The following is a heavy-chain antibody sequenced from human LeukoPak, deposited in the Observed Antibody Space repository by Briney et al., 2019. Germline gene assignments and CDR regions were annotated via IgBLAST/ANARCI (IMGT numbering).Heavy chain of an antibody. CDR2: INHSGST. V-gene: IGHV4-34*01. J-gene: IGHJ5*02. CDR1: GGSFSGYY. D-gene: IGHD3-10*01. Sequence: SETLSLTCAVYGGSFSGYYWSWIRQPPGKGLEWIGEINHSGSTNYNPSLKCRVTISVDTSKNQFSLKLNSVTAADTAVYYCARGLVRGVIIARVRGNWFDPWGQGTLVTVSS. CDR3: ARGLVRGVIIARVRGNWFDP.